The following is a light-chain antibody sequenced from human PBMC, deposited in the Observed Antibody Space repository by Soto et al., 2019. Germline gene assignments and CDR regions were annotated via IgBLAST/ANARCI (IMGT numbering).Light chain of an antibody. Sequence: EIVMTQSPATLSVSPGERATLSCRASQSVSSNLAWYQQKPGQAPRLLIYGASTRATGIPARFSGSGSGTEFTLTISSLQSEGFAVYYCQQYNNWPRTFGQGTMADI. J-gene: IGKJ1*01. CDR3: QQYNNWPRT. CDR2: GAS. V-gene: IGKV3-15*01. CDR1: QSVSSN.